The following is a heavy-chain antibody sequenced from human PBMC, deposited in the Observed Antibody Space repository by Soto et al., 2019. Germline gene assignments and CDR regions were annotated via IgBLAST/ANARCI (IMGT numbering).Heavy chain of an antibody. J-gene: IGHJ5*02. D-gene: IGHD6-13*01. V-gene: IGHV3-21*01. CDR2: ISSNSAYR. CDR1: WLTFRSFT. CDR3: TRDAARDSSARRWGDP. Sequence: GGSLRLSCLASWLTFRSFTRNWVRQAPGKGVEWVSTISSNSAYRYYTDALRGRFTISRDSAKNSLHLQMNSLRAEDTAVYYCTRDAARDSSARRWGDPWGTATWVPVSS.